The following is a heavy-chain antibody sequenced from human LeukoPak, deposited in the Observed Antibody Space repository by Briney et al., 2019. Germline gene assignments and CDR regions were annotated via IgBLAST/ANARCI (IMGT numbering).Heavy chain of an antibody. CDR2: ISSSTSYI. CDR1: GFTFSSYS. J-gene: IGHJ6*03. Sequence: SGGSLRLSCAASGFTFSSYSMNWVRQAPGKGLEWVSSISSSTSYIYYADSVKGRFTISRDNAKNSLFLQMNSLRAEDTAVYYCARGFGLAYYYYSMDVWGKGTTVTISS. D-gene: IGHD3-3*01. V-gene: IGHV3-21*01. CDR3: ARGFGLAYYYYSMDV.